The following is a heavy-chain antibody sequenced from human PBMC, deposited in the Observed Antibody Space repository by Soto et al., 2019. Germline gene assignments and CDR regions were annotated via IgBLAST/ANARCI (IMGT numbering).Heavy chain of an antibody. J-gene: IGHJ4*02. V-gene: IGHV4-34*01. CDR2: INHSGST. CDR3: ASLYYDSSGYYYGYFDY. D-gene: IGHD3-22*01. Sequence: SSETLSLTCAVYGGSFSGYYWSWVRQPPGKGLEWNGEINHSGSTNYNPSLKSRVTISVDTSKNQFSLKLSSVTAADTAVYYCASLYYDSSGYYYGYFDYWGQGTLVTVSS. CDR1: GGSFSGYY.